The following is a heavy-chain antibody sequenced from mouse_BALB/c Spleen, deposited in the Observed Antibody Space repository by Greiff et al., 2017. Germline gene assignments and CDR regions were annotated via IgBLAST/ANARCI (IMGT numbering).Heavy chain of an antibody. D-gene: IGHD2-1*01. CDR3: ARHGNYAWFAY. V-gene: IGHV5-6*01. CDR2: ISSGGSYT. J-gene: IGHJ3*01. CDR1: GFTFSSYG. Sequence: EVKLQESGGDLVKPGGSLKLSCAASGFTFSSYGMSWVRQTPDKRLEWVATISSGGSYTYYPDSVKGRFTISRDNAKNTLYLQMSSLKSEDTAMYYCARHGNYAWFAYWGQGTLVTVSA.